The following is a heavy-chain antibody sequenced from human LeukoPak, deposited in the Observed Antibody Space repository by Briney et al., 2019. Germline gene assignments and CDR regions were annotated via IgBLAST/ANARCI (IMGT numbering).Heavy chain of an antibody. CDR3: ARRPVTPGGIGYFDS. J-gene: IGHJ4*02. Sequence: GRSLRLSCAASGFTFSSYAMHWVRQAPGQGLEWVAVIWFDGTNDDYADSVKGRFTISRDNSRNTLVLQMNSLRAEDTAVYFCARRPVTPGGIGYFDSWGQGTLVTVSS. V-gene: IGHV3-33*08. D-gene: IGHD4-17*01. CDR2: IWFDGTND. CDR1: GFTFSSYA.